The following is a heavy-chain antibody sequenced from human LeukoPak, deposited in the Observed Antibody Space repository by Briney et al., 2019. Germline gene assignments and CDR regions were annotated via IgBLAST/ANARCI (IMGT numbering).Heavy chain of an antibody. Sequence: GASVKVSCKASGYTFTGYYMHWVRQAPGQGLEGMGWINPNSGGTNYAQKFQGRVTMTRDTSTSTVYMELSSLRSEDTAVYYCARGPRITMVRGGQWYYYMDVWGKGTTVTISS. CDR2: INPNSGGT. CDR3: ARGPRITMVRGGQWYYYMDV. CDR1: GYTFTGYY. V-gene: IGHV1-2*02. J-gene: IGHJ6*03. D-gene: IGHD3-10*01.